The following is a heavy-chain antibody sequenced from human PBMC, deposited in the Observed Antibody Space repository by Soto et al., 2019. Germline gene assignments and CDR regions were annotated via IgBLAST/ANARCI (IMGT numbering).Heavy chain of an antibody. V-gene: IGHV3-30*18. J-gene: IGHJ5*02. CDR2: ISYDGSNK. CDR3: AKPAAGGWFDP. CDR1: GFTFSSYG. D-gene: IGHD6-13*01. Sequence: QVQLVESGGGVVQPGRSLRLSCAASGFTFSSYGMHWVRQAPGKGLEWVAVISYDGSNKYYADSVKGRFTISRDNSKNTLYLQMNSLRAEDTAVYYCAKPAAGGWFDPWGQGTLVTVSS.